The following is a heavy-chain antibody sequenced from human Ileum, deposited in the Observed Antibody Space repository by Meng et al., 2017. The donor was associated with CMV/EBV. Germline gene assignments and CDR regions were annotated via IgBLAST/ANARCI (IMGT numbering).Heavy chain of an antibody. J-gene: IGHJ4*02. CDR3: VGDVADGTSAGLGY. CDR2: INGRSSGI. Sequence: GESLKISCAASGFTFSAYSMNWVRQAPGEGLQWVSFINGRSSGIKYTDSVEGRFTISRDNAKNSLYLQMNSLRAEETAVYYCVGDVADGTSAGLGYWGQGTLVTVSS. CDR1: GFTFSAYS. V-gene: IGHV3-48*04. D-gene: IGHD1/OR15-1a*01.